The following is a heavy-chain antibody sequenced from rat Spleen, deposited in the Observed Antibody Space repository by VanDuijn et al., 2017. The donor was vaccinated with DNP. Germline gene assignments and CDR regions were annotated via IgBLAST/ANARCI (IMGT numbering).Heavy chain of an antibody. J-gene: IGHJ2*01. D-gene: IGHD1-11*01. CDR1: YG. Sequence: YGVNWVRQPPGKGLEWIAAVSSGGITYYNSPLKSRLSISRDTSKSQVFLKVNSLQTEDTATYFCARDSLRFSFDYWGQGVMVTVSS. CDR2: VSSGGIT. CDR3: ARDSLRFSFDY. V-gene: IGHV2S8*01.